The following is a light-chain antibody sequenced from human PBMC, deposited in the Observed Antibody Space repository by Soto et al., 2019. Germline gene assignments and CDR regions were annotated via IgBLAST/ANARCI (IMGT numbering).Light chain of an antibody. CDR2: AAS. CDR3: QQRSNWPLT. V-gene: IGKV3-11*01. Sequence: EIVLTQSPATLSLSPGERATLSCRASQSVSSYLAWYQQKPGQAPRLLMYAASNRATGIPARFSGSGSGTDFTLTISSLEPEDLAVYYCQQRSNWPLTFGGGTKVEIK. CDR1: QSVSSY. J-gene: IGKJ4*01.